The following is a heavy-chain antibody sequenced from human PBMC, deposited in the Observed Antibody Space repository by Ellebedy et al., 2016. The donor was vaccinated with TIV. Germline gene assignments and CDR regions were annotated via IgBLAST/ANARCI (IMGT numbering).Heavy chain of an antibody. J-gene: IGHJ4*02. V-gene: IGHV1-69*04. CDR1: GDTSSSYA. Sequence: ASVKVSCKASGDTSSSYAISWVRQAPGQGLEWMGRIIPILGRPNYAQNFQGRVTITADRSTSTAYMELSSLRSEDTAIYYCAKILIASGPVDYWGQGTLVTVSS. D-gene: IGHD2-21*01. CDR2: IIPILGRP. CDR3: AKILIASGPVDY.